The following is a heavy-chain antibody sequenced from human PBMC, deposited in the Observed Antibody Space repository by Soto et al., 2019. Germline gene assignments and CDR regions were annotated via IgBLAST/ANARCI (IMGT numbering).Heavy chain of an antibody. CDR3: AKERSSGWYWFDH. CDR1: GFTFSRYG. V-gene: IGHV3-30*18. CDR2: ISHDGSNK. Sequence: QVQLVESGGGVVQPGRSLRLSCAASGFTFSRYGMHWVRQAPGKGLEWVAVISHDGSNKYYADSVKGRFTISTDNSKNTLSLPMNSLRAEDTDVSYGAKERSSGWYWFDHWGQGTLVTVSS. J-gene: IGHJ5*02. D-gene: IGHD6-19*01.